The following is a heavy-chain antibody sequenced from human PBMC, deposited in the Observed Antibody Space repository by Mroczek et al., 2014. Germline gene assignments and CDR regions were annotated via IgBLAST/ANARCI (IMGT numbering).Heavy chain of an antibody. V-gene: IGHV4-34*01. J-gene: IGHJ6*03. Sequence: QVQLQQWGAGLLKPSETLSLTCAVYGGSFSGYYWSWIRQPPGKGLEWIGEINHSGSTNYNPSLKSRVTISVDTSKNQFSLKLSSVTAADTAVYYCARRKRTIFGSYYYYMDVWGKGTTVTVSS. CDR3: ARRKRTIFGSYYYYMDV. CDR2: INHSGST. CDR1: GGSFSGYY. D-gene: IGHD3-3*01.